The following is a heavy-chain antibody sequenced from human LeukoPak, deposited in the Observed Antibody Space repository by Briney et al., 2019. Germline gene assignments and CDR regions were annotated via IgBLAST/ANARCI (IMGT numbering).Heavy chain of an antibody. CDR3: ARGRRPRNDAFDI. V-gene: IGHV4-34*01. J-gene: IGHJ3*02. D-gene: IGHD6-6*01. Sequence: SETLSLTCAVYGGSFSGYYWSWIRQPPGRGLEWIGEINHSGSTNYNPSLKSRVTISVDTSKNQFSLKLSSVTATDTAVYYCARGRRPRNDAFDIWGQGTMVTVSS. CDR1: GGSFSGYY. CDR2: INHSGST.